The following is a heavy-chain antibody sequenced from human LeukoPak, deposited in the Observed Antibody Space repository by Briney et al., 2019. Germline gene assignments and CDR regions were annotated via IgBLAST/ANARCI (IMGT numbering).Heavy chain of an antibody. Sequence: PGGSLGLSCAVSGFTFSSYGMHWVRQAPGKGLEWVAVISYDGSNKYYADSVKGRFTISRDKSKNTLYLQMNSLRAEDTAVYYCAKDLLGGDSGSYYEVGELGMDVWGQGTTVTVSS. V-gene: IGHV3-30*18. CDR1: GFTFSSYG. D-gene: IGHD1-26*01. CDR2: ISYDGSNK. J-gene: IGHJ6*02. CDR3: AKDLLGGDSGSYYEVGELGMDV.